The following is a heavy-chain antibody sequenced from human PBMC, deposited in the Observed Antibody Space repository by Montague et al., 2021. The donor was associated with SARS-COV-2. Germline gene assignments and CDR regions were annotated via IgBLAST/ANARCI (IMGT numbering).Heavy chain of an antibody. CDR1: GDSVSSNSAT. D-gene: IGHD1-1*01. CDR2: TYYRSKWYN. CDR3: TSGREGNYNVMDV. V-gene: IGHV6-1*01. J-gene: IGHJ6*02. Sequence: CAISGDSVSSNSATWNWVRQSPSRGLEWLGRTYYRSKWYNDYAVSVRGQVAINPDTSKNQFSLQLNSVTPEDTAKYYCTSGREGNYNVMDVWGQGTTVTVSS.